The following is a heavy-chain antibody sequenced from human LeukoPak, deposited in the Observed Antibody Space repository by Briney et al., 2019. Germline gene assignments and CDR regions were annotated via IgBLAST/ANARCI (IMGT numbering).Heavy chain of an antibody. CDR1: GFTFSSYS. D-gene: IGHD4-17*01. J-gene: IGHJ4*02. V-gene: IGHV3-21*04. CDR3: AREMGRTTVTTFFDY. Sequence: PGGSLRLSCAASGFTFSSYSMNWVRQAPGKGLEWVSSISSSSSYIYYADSVKGRFTISRDNAKNSLYLQMNSLRAEDTAVYYCAREMGRTTVTTFFDYWGQGTLVTVSS. CDR2: ISSSSSYI.